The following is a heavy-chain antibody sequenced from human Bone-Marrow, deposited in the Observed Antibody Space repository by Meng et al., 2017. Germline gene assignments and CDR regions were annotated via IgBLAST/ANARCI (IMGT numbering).Heavy chain of an antibody. CDR3: AKSLPAFDY. CDR1: GFTFSNYA. V-gene: IGHV3-23*01. CDR2: ISVSGGST. J-gene: IGHJ4*02. Sequence: EVQLLESGGGLVHPGGSLILSCPASGFTFSNYAMSWVRQAPGKGLEWVSGISVSGGSTYYADSVKGRFTISRDDSKNTLYLQMNSLRPEDTAIYYCAKSLPAFDYWGQGTLVTVSS.